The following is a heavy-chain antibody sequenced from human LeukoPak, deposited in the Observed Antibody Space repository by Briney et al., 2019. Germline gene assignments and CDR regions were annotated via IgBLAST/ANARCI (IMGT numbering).Heavy chain of an antibody. CDR1: XXXXSXXX. V-gene: IGHV3-7*01. CDR2: IKQDGSET. D-gene: IGHD6-19*01. J-gene: IGHJ4*02. CDR3: ARQRGSGCLDY. Sequence: GGSLXXXXXAXXXXXSXXXXXWVRXAPGKGLEWVANIKQDGSETYYVDSVKGRFTISRDNAKNSLSLQMNSLRAEDTAVYYCARQRGSGCLDYWGQGTLVTVSS.